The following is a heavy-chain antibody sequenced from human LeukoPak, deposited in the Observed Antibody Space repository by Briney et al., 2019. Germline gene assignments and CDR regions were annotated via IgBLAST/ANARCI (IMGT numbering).Heavy chain of an antibody. Sequence: SETLSLTCTVSGGSISSYYWSWIRQPPGKGLEWIGYIYYSGSTNYNPSLKSRVTISVDTSKNQFSLKLSSVTAADTAVYYCARGAYNWNYRDYFDYWGQATLVTVSS. J-gene: IGHJ4*02. V-gene: IGHV4-59*01. CDR2: IYYSGST. D-gene: IGHD1-7*01. CDR1: GGSISSYY. CDR3: ARGAYNWNYRDYFDY.